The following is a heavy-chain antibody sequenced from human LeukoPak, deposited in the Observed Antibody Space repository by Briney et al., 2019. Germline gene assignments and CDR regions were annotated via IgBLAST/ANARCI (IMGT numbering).Heavy chain of an antibody. J-gene: IGHJ1*01. CDR1: GYTFTSYA. CDR2: INTNTGNP. Sequence: ASVEVSCKASGYTFTSYAMNWVRQAPGQGFEWMGWINTNTGNPTYAQGFTGRFVFSLDTSVSTAYLQISSLKAEDTAVYYCARAGVVTAIPGLRYFQHWGQGTLVTVSS. D-gene: IGHD2-21*02. V-gene: IGHV7-4-1*02. CDR3: ARAGVVTAIPGLRYFQH.